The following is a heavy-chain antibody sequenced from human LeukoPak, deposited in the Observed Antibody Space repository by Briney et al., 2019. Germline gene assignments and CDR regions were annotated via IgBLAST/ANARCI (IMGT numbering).Heavy chain of an antibody. D-gene: IGHD3-10*01. CDR1: GFTFDDYA. J-gene: IGHJ4*02. V-gene: IGHV3-9*01. CDR2: ISWNSGSI. Sequence: GGSLRLSCAASGFTFDDYAMHWVRQAPGKGLEWVSGISWNSGSIGYADSAKGRFTISRDNAKNSLYLQMNSLRAEDTAVYYCARDGNYYGSGSYRDYWGQGTLVTVSS. CDR3: ARDGNYYGSGSYRDY.